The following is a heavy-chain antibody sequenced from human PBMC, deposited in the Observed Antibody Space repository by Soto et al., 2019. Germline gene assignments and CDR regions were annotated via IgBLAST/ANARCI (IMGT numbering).Heavy chain of an antibody. CDR3: ASVTRTCISTSCYRYYYGMDV. D-gene: IGHD2-2*02. V-gene: IGHV4-34*01. CDR2: INHSGST. CDR1: GWSFSGYY. Sequence: PSETLSLTCAFYGWSFSGYYWTWIRQPPGTGLEWIGEINHSGSTNYNPSLKSRVTISVDTSKNQFSLKLSSVTAADTAVYYCASVTRTCISTSCYRYYYGMDVWGQGTTVTVS. J-gene: IGHJ6*02.